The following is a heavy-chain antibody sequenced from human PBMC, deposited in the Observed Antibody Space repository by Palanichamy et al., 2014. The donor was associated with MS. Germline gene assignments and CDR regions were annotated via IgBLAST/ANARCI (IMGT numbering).Heavy chain of an antibody. Sequence: QVQLVQSGAEVKKPGASVKVSCKTSRLTFTSYDINWVRQATGPGLEWMGWMNPSTGDTGYAQKFQGRVTMTRDASITTAYMELNSLTSEDTAVYYCARGPREYGFDYWGQGTLVTVSS. CDR1: RLTFTSYD. CDR2: MNPSTGDT. J-gene: IGHJ4*02. V-gene: IGHV1-8*01. CDR3: ARGPREYGFDY. D-gene: IGHD5-24*01.